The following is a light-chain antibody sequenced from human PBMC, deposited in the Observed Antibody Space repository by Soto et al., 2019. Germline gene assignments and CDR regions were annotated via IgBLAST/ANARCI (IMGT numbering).Light chain of an antibody. CDR2: EVS. CDR3: TSYAGSNNFVL. CDR1: SSDVGGYNY. J-gene: IGLJ2*01. V-gene: IGLV2-8*01. Sequence: QSALTQPPSASGSPGQSVTISCTGTSSDVGGYNYVSWYQQHPGKAHKLMIYEVSKRPSGVPDRLSGSKSGNTASLTVSGLQAEDDADYYCTSYAGSNNFVLLGGGTKLTVL.